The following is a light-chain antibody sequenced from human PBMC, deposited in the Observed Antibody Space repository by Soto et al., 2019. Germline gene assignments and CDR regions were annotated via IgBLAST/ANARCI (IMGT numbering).Light chain of an antibody. V-gene: IGKV3-15*01. CDR1: QGIRND. J-gene: IGKJ5*01. CDR3: QQYQNWPLIT. Sequence: TQSPSSLSASVGDRVTITCRASQGIRNDLGWYQQKPGQAPRLLMYGASNRATGIPDRFSGSGSGTEFTLTISSLQSEDFADYYCQQYQNWPLITFGQGTRLEIK. CDR2: GAS.